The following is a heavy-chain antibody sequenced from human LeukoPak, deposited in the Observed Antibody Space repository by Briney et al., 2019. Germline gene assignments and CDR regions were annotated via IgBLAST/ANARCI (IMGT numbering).Heavy chain of an antibody. D-gene: IGHD2-15*01. CDR3: AKDVGYCSGGSCYVDY. J-gene: IGHJ4*02. V-gene: IGHV3-30*18. CDR2: ISYDGSNK. Sequence: GGSLRLSCAASGFTFSSYGIHWVRQAPGKGLEWVAVISYDGSNKYYADSVKGRFTISRDNSKNTLYLQMNSLRAEDAAVYYCAKDVGYCSGGSCYVDYWGQGTLVTVSS. CDR1: GFTFSSYG.